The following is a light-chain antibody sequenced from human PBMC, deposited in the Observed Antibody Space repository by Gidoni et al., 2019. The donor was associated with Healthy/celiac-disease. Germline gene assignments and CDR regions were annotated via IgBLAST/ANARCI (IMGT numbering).Light chain of an antibody. V-gene: IGKV1-5*01. CDR3: QQYNSYSKT. J-gene: IGKJ1*01. Sequence: DIQFTQSPSTLSASVGDRVTITCRASQSISSWLAWYQQKPGKAPKLLIYDASSLESGVPSRFSGSGSGTEFTLTISSLQPDDFATYYCQQYNSYSKTFGQGTKVEIK. CDR2: DAS. CDR1: QSISSW.